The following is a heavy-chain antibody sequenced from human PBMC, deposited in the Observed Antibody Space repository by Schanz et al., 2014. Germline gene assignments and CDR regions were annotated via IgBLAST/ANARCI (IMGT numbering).Heavy chain of an antibody. Sequence: EVQLLESGGGLVQPGGSLRLSCAASGFTFSSYAMSWVRQAPGKGLEWVSTISASGGSTYYADSVKGRFTISRDNSKNTVYLQMNSLRAGDTAVYYCARGTDWNLHYWGQGALVTVSS. CDR1: GFTFSSYA. D-gene: IGHD1-1*01. J-gene: IGHJ4*02. CDR2: ISASGGST. CDR3: ARGTDWNLHY. V-gene: IGHV3-23*01.